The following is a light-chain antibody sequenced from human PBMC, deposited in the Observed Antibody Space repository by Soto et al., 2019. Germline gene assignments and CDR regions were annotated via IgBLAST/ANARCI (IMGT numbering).Light chain of an antibody. CDR1: QSFRSSY. J-gene: IGKJ4*01. V-gene: IGKV3-20*01. Sequence: EIVLAQSPGTLSLTPGERATLSCRASQSFRSSYLAWYQQKPGQAPRLLIYGESSRATGIPDRFSGSGSGTDFTLTISRLEPEDFAVYYCQQYGSSPLTFGGGTKVEIK. CDR3: QQYGSSPLT. CDR2: GES.